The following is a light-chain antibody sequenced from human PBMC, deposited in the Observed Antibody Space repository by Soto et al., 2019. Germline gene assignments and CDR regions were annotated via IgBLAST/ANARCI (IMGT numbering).Light chain of an antibody. V-gene: IGKV2-28*01. CDR3: MQALQTPPYMYT. CDR2: LGS. Sequence: DIVMTQSPLSLPVTPGEPASISCRSSQSLLHSNGYNYLDWYLQKPGQSPQLLIYLGSNRASGVPDRFSGSGSGTDFTLKISRVEAEDVGVYYCMQALQTPPYMYTFGQGTKLEIK. J-gene: IGKJ2*01. CDR1: QSLLHSNGYNY.